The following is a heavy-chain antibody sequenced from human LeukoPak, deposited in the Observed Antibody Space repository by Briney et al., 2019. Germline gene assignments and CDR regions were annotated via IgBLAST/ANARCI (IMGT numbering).Heavy chain of an antibody. CDR2: IWYDGSNK. V-gene: IGHV3-33*01. Sequence: PGGSLRLSCAASGFTLSSYGMHWVRQAPGKGLEWVAVIWYDGSNKYYADSVKGRFTISRDNSKNTLYLQMNSLRAEDTAVYYCARDYGDYLGYFDYWGQGTLVTVSS. CDR1: GFTLSSYG. D-gene: IGHD4-17*01. J-gene: IGHJ4*02. CDR3: ARDYGDYLGYFDY.